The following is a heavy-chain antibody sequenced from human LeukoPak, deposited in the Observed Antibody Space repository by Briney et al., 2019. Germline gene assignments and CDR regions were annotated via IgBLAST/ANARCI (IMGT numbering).Heavy chain of an antibody. J-gene: IGHJ5*02. Sequence: GGSLRLSCAASGFTFSSYGMHWVRQAPGKGLEWVAFIRYDGSNKYYADSVKGRFTISRDNSKNTLYLQMNSLRAEDTAVYYCARGRDYGGNSSPNWFDPWGQGTLVTVSS. V-gene: IGHV3-30*02. CDR1: GFTFSSYG. D-gene: IGHD4-23*01. CDR3: ARGRDYGGNSSPNWFDP. CDR2: IRYDGSNK.